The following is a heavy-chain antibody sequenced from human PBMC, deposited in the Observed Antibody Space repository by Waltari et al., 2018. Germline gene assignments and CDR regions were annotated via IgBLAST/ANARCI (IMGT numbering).Heavy chain of an antibody. V-gene: IGHV3-53*01. J-gene: IGHJ6*02. Sequence: EVQLVESGGGLIQPGGSLRLSCAASGFTVSRNYMSWVRQAPGKGLEWVSVIYSGGSTYYADSVKGRFTISRDNSKNTLYLQMNSLIAEDTAVYYCARVGATVDYYYGMDVWGQGTTVTVSS. D-gene: IGHD1-26*01. CDR3: ARVGATVDYYYGMDV. CDR1: GFTVSRNY. CDR2: IYSGGST.